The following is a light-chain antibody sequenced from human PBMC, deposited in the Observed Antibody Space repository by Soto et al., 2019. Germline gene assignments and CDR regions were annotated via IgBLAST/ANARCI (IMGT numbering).Light chain of an antibody. CDR1: QDITIY. CDR2: DAS. V-gene: IGKV1-33*01. CDR3: QQYDSLTPFI. Sequence: IQMTQSPSSLSASVGDRVTITCQASQDITIYLNWYQHKPGKAPKLLIYDASNLETGVPSRCSGSGAGKHFTFTSSSLQPEDIATYYCQQYDSLTPFIFGPGTKVDIK. J-gene: IGKJ3*01.